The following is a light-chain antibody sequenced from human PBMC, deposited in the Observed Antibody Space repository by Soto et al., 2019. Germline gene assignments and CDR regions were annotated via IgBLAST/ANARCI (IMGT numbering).Light chain of an antibody. V-gene: IGLV1-44*01. CDR3: AAWYDSLKGYV. CDR1: SSNIGTNS. J-gene: IGLJ1*01. Sequence: QSVLTQPPSASGTPGLRATFSCSGSSSNIGTNSVNWYQQVPGTAPDLLIHTNNQRPSGGPDRFSASKSGASASLAISGLQSDDEADYYCAAWYDSLKGYVFGTGTKVTVL. CDR2: TNN.